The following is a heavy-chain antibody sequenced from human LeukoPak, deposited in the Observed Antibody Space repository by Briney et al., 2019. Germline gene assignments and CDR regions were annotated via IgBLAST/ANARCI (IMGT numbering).Heavy chain of an antibody. D-gene: IGHD2-2*01. V-gene: IGHV4-39*01. Sequence: SETLSLTCTVSGGSISSSSYYWGWIRQPPGKRLEWIGIIYYSGSTYYNPSLKSRLTTSVDTSKNQFSLKLSSVTATDTAVYYCARRGYCGSTSCYEYWFDPWGQGTLVTVSS. J-gene: IGHJ5*02. CDR3: ARRGYCGSTSCYEYWFDP. CDR2: IYYSGST. CDR1: GGSISSSSYY.